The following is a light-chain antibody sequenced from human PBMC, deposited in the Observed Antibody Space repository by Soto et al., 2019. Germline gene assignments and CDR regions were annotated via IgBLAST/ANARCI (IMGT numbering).Light chain of an antibody. J-gene: IGLJ2*01. CDR1: SGSIASNY. CDR2: EDN. V-gene: IGLV6-57*04. CDR3: QSYDSSNVV. Sequence: NFMLTQPHSVSESPGETVTISCTSSSGSIASNYVQWYQQRPGSAPTTVIYEDNQRPSGVPDRFSGSIDSSSNSASLTSSGLKTEDEADYYCQSYDSSNVVFGGGTKVTVL.